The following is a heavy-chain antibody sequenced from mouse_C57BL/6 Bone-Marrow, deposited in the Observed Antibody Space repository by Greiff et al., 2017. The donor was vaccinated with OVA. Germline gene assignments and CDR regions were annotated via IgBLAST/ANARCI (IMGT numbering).Heavy chain of an antibody. CDR1: GYTFTSYW. Sequence: VKLKQPGAELVRPGSSVKLSCKASGYTFTSYWMDWVKQRPGQGLEWIGNIYPSDSETHYNQKFKDKATLTVDKSSSTAYMQLSSLTSEDSAVYYCARLLPPYFDYWGQGTTLTVSS. V-gene: IGHV1-61*01. D-gene: IGHD1-1*01. CDR2: IYPSDSET. J-gene: IGHJ2*01. CDR3: ARLLPPYFDY.